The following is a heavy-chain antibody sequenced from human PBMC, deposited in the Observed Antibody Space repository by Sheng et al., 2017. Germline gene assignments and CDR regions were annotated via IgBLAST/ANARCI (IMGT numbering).Heavy chain of an antibody. CDR2: ISRSGDTT. V-gene: IGHV3-23*01. Sequence: EVQLLESGGGLVQPGGSLRVSCAAAGFTFGNYAMAWVRQAPGKGLEWVSAISRSGDTTYYGDSVKGRFTISRDNYKNTLYLQMDSLNPEDTAVYYCAKVGIVGATLYYLDSWGLGTRVTVSS. CDR1: GFTFGNYA. D-gene: IGHD1-26*01. J-gene: IGHJ4*02. CDR3: AKVGIVGATLYYLDS.